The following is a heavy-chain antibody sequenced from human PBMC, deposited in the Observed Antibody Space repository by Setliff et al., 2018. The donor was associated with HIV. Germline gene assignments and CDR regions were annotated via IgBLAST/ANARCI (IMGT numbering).Heavy chain of an antibody. CDR1: GGSISSNNYY. V-gene: IGHV4-39*07. Sequence: TSETLSLTCTVSGGSISSNNYYWGWIRQSPGKGLEWFGSIYYSGNAYYNPSLKSRLTISMDTSKNQFSLRMRSVTAADTAVYYCARVFVDTAVLRVLEYYFDSWGRGTLVTVSS. CDR2: IYYSGNA. CDR3: ARVFVDTAVLRVLEYYFDS. J-gene: IGHJ4*02. D-gene: IGHD5-18*01.